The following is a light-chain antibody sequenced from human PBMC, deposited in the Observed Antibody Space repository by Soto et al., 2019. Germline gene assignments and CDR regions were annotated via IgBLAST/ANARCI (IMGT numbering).Light chain of an antibody. Sequence: DIVMTQSPDSLAVSLRERATINCTSSQSVLYSTNNRNYLGWYQQQPGQPPKLLIYWASPRASGVTDRFSGSGSGTDFTLTISSQQDEDVAVYCWQQYYTTVTFGQGTKVEIK. CDR1: QSVLYSTNNRNY. CDR2: WAS. CDR3: QQYYTTVT. J-gene: IGKJ1*01. V-gene: IGKV4-1*01.